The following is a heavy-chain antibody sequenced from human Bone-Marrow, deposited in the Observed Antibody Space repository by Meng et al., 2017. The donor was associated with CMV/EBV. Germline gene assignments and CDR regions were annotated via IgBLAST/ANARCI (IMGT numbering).Heavy chain of an antibody. CDR3: AREWGVGGYSYGPRSYYYYGMDV. CDR1: TFTFSSYA. CDR2: ISYDGSNK. D-gene: IGHD5-18*01. V-gene: IGHV3-30*04. J-gene: IGHJ6*02. Sequence: GESLKISCAASTFTFSSYAMHWVRRAPGKGLEWVAVISYDGSNKYYADSVKGRFTISRDNSKNTLYVQMNSLRAEDTAVYYCAREWGVGGYSYGPRSYYYYGMDVWGQGTTVTVSS.